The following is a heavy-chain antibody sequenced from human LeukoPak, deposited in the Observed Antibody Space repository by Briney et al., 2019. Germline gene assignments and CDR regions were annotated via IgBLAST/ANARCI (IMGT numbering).Heavy chain of an antibody. CDR2: ISAYNGNT. CDR3: ARDRVTTHSYYYGMDV. CDR1: GYTFTSYG. V-gene: IGHV1-18*01. J-gene: IGHJ6*02. D-gene: IGHD4-17*01. Sequence: GASVKVSCKASGYTFTSYGISWVRQAPGQGLEWMGWISAYNGNTNYAQKLQGRVTMTTDTSTSTAYMELRSLRSDDTAVYYCARDRVTTHSYYYGMDVWGQGPTVTVSS.